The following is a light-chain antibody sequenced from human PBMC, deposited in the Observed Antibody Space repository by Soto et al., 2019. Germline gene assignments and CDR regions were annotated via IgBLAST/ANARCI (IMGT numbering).Light chain of an antibody. CDR3: QQRVNWPLT. CDR1: KSVSTF. CDR2: DAS. Sequence: EIVLTQSPATLSLSPGERATLSCRASKSVSTFLAWYQQKPGQAPRLLIFDASKRATGIPARFSGSGSGTDFTLTISSLEPEDFAVYYCQQRVNWPLTFGGGTKVDIK. V-gene: IGKV3-11*01. J-gene: IGKJ4*01.